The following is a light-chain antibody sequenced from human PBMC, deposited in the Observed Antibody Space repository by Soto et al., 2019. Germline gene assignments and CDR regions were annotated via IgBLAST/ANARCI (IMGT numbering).Light chain of an antibody. J-gene: IGLJ7*01. CDR2: DNN. Sequence: QSVLTQPPSVSAALGQKVTISCSGSSSNIGNNYVSWYQQLPGTAPKLLIYDNNKRPSGIPDRFSGSKSGTSATLGITGLQTGDEADYYCGTWDSSLSAVFGGGTQLTVL. CDR3: GTWDSSLSAV. CDR1: SSNIGNNY. V-gene: IGLV1-51*01.